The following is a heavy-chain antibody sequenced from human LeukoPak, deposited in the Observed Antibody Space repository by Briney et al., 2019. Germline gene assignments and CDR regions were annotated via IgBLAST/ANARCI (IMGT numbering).Heavy chain of an antibody. V-gene: IGHV3-33*01. J-gene: IGHJ4*02. D-gene: IGHD3-22*01. CDR2: IWYDGSNK. CDR3: ARDLVNIDRFIDS. Sequence: PGGSLRLSCAASGFTFSSYGMHWVRQAPGKGLEWVAVIWYDGSNKYYADSVKGRFTISRDNSKNTLYLQMNSLRAEDTAVYYCARDLVNIDRFIDSWGQGTLVTVSS. CDR1: GFTFSSYG.